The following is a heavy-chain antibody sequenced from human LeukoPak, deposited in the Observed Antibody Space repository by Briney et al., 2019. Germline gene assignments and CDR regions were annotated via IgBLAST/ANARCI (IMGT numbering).Heavy chain of an antibody. CDR2: INHSGST. J-gene: IGHJ6*03. Sequence: SETLSLTCAVYGGSFSGYYWSWIRHPPGKWLEWLGEINHSGSTNYNPSLKTRVTISVDTSKNPFSLKLSSVTAAHTAVYYCARALGCSSTSCQFYYYYYYYMDGWGKGTTATVSS. V-gene: IGHV4-34*01. CDR1: GGSFSGYY. D-gene: IGHD2-2*01. CDR3: ARALGCSSTSCQFYYYYYYYMDG.